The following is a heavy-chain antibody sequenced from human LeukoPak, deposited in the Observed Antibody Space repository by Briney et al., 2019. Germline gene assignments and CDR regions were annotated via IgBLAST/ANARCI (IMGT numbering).Heavy chain of an antibody. CDR1: GYTYW. D-gene: IGHD3-10*01. J-gene: IGHJ4*02. V-gene: IGHV5-51*01. Sequence: GASLQISCKASGYTYWIGWVRQMPGEGLEGMGIIYPCDSDTRYSPSFQGQVTISSDKSISTAYLQWSSLKASDTAMYYCASHMATYRSGSYFDYWGQGTLVTVSS. CDR3: ASHMATYRSGSYFDY. CDR2: IYPCDSDT.